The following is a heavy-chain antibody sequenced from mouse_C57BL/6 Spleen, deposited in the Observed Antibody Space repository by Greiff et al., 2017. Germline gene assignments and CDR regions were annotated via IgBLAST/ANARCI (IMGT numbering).Heavy chain of an antibody. CDR3: ARPLSTTVVAPFAD. J-gene: IGHJ3*01. CDR1: GYTFTSYW. V-gene: IGHV1-69*01. Sequence: QVQLQQPGAELVMPGASVKLSCKASGYTFTSYWMHWVKQRPGQGLEWIGEIDPSDSYTNYNQKFKGKSTLTVDKSSSTAYMQLSSLTSEDSAVYYCARPLSTTVVAPFADWGQGTLVTVSA. D-gene: IGHD1-1*01. CDR2: IDPSDSYT.